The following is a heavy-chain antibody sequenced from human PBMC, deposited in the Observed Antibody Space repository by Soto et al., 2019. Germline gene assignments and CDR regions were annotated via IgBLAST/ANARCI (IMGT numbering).Heavy chain of an antibody. Sequence: HSETMYLTRAVSSGSIWSGTVTWTWIRQPPGKGLEYIGSIYYTGGTYYNPSLKSRVTISLDRYKNQFSLNLSSVAAADTAMYYFARGMTYDYWGQGNLVTSPQ. CDR3: ARGMTYDY. J-gene: IGHJ4*02. D-gene: IGHD2-21*02. CDR1: SGSIWSGTVT. V-gene: IGHV4-30-2*01. CDR2: IYYTGGT.